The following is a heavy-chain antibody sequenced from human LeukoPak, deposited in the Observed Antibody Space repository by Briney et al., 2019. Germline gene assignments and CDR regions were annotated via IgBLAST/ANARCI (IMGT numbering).Heavy chain of an antibody. D-gene: IGHD5-24*01. CDR3: ARSLPRDTISSWYFDL. Sequence: GASVKVSCKASGGTFSSYGISWVRQAPGQGLEWMGGIIPIFGIANYAQKFQGRVTITADKSTSTAYMELSSLRSEDTAVYYCARSLPRDTISSWYFDLWGRGTLVTVSS. CDR1: GGTFSSYG. CDR2: IIPIFGIA. J-gene: IGHJ2*01. V-gene: IGHV1-69*10.